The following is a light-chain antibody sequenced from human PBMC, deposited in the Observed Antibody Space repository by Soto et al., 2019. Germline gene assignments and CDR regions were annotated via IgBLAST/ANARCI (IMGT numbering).Light chain of an antibody. CDR3: QQRSDSIT. V-gene: IGKV3-11*01. CDR1: QSVRSNF. Sequence: EFVLTQSPATLSVSPGERATLSCRASQSVRSNFLAWYQQKPGQAPRLLIYGASTRAPGIPARFSGRGSGADFTLTISSLEPEDFAVYYCQQRSDSITFGQGTRLEIK. J-gene: IGKJ5*01. CDR2: GAS.